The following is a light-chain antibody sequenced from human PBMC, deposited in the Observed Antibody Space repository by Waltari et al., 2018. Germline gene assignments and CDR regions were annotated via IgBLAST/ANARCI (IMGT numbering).Light chain of an antibody. Sequence: DIVMTQSPLSLPVTPGEPASISCRSSQSLLHVDGYNYLDWYLQKPGQSPQLLIDMGSNRAAGVPDRFSGSGSGTDFTLKISRVEAEDVGVYYCMQPLETPWTFGQGTKLQIK. CDR3: MQPLETPWT. CDR1: QSLLHVDGYNY. J-gene: IGKJ1*01. V-gene: IGKV2-28*01. CDR2: MGS.